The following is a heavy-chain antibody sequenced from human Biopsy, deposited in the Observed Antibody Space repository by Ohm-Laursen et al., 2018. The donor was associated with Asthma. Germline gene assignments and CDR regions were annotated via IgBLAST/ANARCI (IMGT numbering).Heavy chain of an antibody. CDR1: GFTFSHYG. J-gene: IGHJ6*02. V-gene: IGHV3-30*19. D-gene: IGHD1-14*01. CDR3: ARDQRYKVQGPFLYGMDV. CDR2: ISFDGKNK. Sequence: SLRLSCSASGFTFSHYGMHWVRQAPGKGLEWIAVISFDGKNKYYGDSVKGRLTVSRDNSNNTLFLQMNRLRGEDSALYFCARDQRYKVQGPFLYGMDVWGQGTTVTVSS.